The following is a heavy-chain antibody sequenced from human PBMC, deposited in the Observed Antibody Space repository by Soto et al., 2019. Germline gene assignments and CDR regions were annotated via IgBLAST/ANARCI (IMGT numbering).Heavy chain of an antibody. CDR3: ARPVTSPDHLDI. J-gene: IGHJ3*02. CDR2: ISAYNGNT. Sequence: VASVKVSCKASGGTFSSYTISWVRQAPGQGLEWMGWISAYNGNTDYAQKFQDRLTLATDTSTSTAYMELRSLRSDDTALYYCARPVTSPDHLDIWGQGTMVTVSS. CDR1: GGTFSSYT. D-gene: IGHD4-4*01. V-gene: IGHV1-18*01.